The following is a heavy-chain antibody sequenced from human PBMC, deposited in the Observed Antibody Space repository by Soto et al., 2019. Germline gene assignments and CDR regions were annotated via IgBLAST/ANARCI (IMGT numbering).Heavy chain of an antibody. D-gene: IGHD1-26*01. J-gene: IGHJ4*02. V-gene: IGHV1-69*13. CDR3: ARCTIVEPRYYFDY. CDR2: IIPIFGTS. Sequence: SVKVSCKASGGTFSSYAISCVRQAPGQGLEWMGGIIPIFGTSNYAQKFQGRVTITADESTSTAYMELSSLRSEDTAVYYCARCTIVEPRYYFDYWGQGTLVTVSS. CDR1: GGTFSSYA.